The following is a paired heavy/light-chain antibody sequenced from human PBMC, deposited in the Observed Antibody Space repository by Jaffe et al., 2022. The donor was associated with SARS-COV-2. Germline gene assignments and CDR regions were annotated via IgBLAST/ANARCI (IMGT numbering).Heavy chain of an antibody. Sequence: EVQLVESGGGLVQPGGSLRLSCTASGFTLSDYWMHWVRQAPGKGLVWVSHIKGDGSTTGYADSVKGRFTISRDNAKNTLYLQVNSLRVEDTAVYYCARGGVTAATDCWGQGTLVTVSS. V-gene: IGHV3-74*01. CDR2: IKGDGSTT. D-gene: IGHD6-13*01. CDR1: GFTLSDYW. J-gene: IGHJ4*02. CDR3: ARGGVTAATDC.
Light chain of an antibody. CDR2: EDS. CDR1: SSDIGSYNF. Sequence: QSALTQPASVSGSPGQSIAISCTGTSSDIGSYNFVSWYQQHPGKAPKLMIYEDSKRPSGVSDRFSGSKSGNTASLTISGLQTEDEADYYCCSYAGSSILYVFGAGTKVTVL. CDR3: CSYAGSSILYV. V-gene: IGLV2-23*01. J-gene: IGLJ1*01.